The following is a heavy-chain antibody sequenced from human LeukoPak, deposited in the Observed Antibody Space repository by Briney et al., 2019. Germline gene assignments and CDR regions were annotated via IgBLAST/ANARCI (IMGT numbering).Heavy chain of an antibody. Sequence: GGSLRLSCAASGFGFTNYGMHWVRQAPGKGLEWVAFTRYDGSDKYYADSVKGRFTISRDNSNNTLYLQMNTLRVEDTAMYYCAKDRGSIAAWYFLDYWGQGALVTVSS. D-gene: IGHD6-6*01. J-gene: IGHJ4*02. CDR3: AKDRGSIAAWYFLDY. CDR2: TRYDGSDK. CDR1: GFGFTNYG. V-gene: IGHV3-30*02.